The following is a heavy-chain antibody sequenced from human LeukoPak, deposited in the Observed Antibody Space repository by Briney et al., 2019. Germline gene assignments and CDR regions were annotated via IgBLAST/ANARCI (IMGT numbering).Heavy chain of an antibody. V-gene: IGHV1-58*02. CDR2: IVVGSGNT. CDR3: AAFIVATSNFVDY. CDR1: GFTFTSSA. J-gene: IGHJ4*02. D-gene: IGHD5-12*01. Sequence: GTSVKVSCKAAGFTFTSSAMQWVRQARGQRLEGIGWIVVGSGNTNYAQKFQERVTITRDMSTSTAYMELSSLRSEDTAVYYCAAFIVATSNFVDYWGQGTLDTVSS.